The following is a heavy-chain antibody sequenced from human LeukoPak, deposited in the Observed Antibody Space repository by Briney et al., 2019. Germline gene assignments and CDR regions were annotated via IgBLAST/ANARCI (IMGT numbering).Heavy chain of an antibody. Sequence: PGGSLRLSCAASGFTFSSYWMHWVRQAPGEGLVWVSRINSDGSSTSYADSVKGRFTISRDNAKNTLYLQMNSPRAEDTADEDXXXXXXXXGYCSGGSCYDFDYWGQGTLVTVSS. J-gene: IGHJ4*02. CDR3: XXXXXXXGYCSGGSCYDFDY. CDR1: GFTFSSYW. D-gene: IGHD2-15*01. V-gene: IGHV3-74*01. CDR2: INSDGSST.